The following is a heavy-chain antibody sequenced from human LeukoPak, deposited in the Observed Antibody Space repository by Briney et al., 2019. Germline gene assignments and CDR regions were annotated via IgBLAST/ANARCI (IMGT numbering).Heavy chain of an antibody. CDR1: GGSISSSSYY. J-gene: IGHJ4*02. Sequence: SETLSLTCTVSGGSISSSSYYWGWIRQPPGKGLEWIGSIYYSGSTYYNPSLKSRVTISVDTSKNQFSLKLSSVTAADTAVYYCARQSGGQVRNWGQGTLVTVSS. CDR2: IYYSGST. V-gene: IGHV4-39*01. D-gene: IGHD2-15*01. CDR3: ARQSGGQVRN.